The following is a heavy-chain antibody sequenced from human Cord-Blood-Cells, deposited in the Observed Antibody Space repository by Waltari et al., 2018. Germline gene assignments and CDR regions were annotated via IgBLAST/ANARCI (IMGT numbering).Heavy chain of an antibody. CDR1: GGTFSSYA. CDR2: IIPIFGTA. J-gene: IGHJ6*02. CDR3: ARSMAATKNYYYGMDV. V-gene: IGHV1-69*01. Sequence: QVQLVQSGAEVKKPGSSVKVSCKASGGTFSSYAISWVRQARGQGLEWMGGIIPIFGTANYAQKFQGRVTITADESTSTAYMELSSLRSEDTAVYYCARSMAATKNYYYGMDVWGQGTTVTVSS. D-gene: IGHD1-26*01.